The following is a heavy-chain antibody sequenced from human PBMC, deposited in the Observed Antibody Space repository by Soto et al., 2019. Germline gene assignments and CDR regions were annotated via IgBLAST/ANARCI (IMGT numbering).Heavy chain of an antibody. CDR3: ARGGGYFHWSSWFDP. Sequence: PSETLSLTCTVSGGSISSYYWSWIRQPPGKGLEWIGYIYYSGSTNYNPSLKSRVTISVDTSKNQFSLKLSSVTAADTAVYYCARGGGYFHWSSWFDPWGQGTLVTVSS. D-gene: IGHD3-9*01. CDR1: GGSISSYY. CDR2: IYYSGST. J-gene: IGHJ5*02. V-gene: IGHV4-59*01.